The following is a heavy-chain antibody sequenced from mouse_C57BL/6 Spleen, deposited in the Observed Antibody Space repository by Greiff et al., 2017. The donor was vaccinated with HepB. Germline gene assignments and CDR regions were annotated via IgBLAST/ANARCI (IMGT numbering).Heavy chain of an antibody. CDR2: IYPGSGNT. Sequence: VQLQQSGAELVRPGASVKLSCKASGYTFTDYYINWVKQRPGQGLEWIARIYPGSGNTYYNEKFKGKATLTAEKSSSTAYMQLSSLTSEDSAVYFCARTHYGNYEDYWGQGTTLTVSS. V-gene: IGHV1-76*01. CDR1: GYTFTDYY. D-gene: IGHD2-1*01. J-gene: IGHJ2*01. CDR3: ARTHYGNYEDY.